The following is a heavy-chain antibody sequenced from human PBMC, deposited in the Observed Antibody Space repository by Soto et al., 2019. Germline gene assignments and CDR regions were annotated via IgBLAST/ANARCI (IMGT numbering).Heavy chain of an antibody. CDR1: GDSVSSNSVA. Sequence: SQTLSLTCAISGDSVSSNSVAWNWIRQSPSRGLEWLGRTYYRSKWYNDYAVSVKSRITINPDTSKNQFSLQRNSVTPEDTAVYYCARTLAYCSSTSCYAPWFDSWGQGTLVTV. D-gene: IGHD2-2*01. CDR2: TYYRSKWYN. J-gene: IGHJ5*01. CDR3: ARTLAYCSSTSCYAPWFDS. V-gene: IGHV6-1*01.